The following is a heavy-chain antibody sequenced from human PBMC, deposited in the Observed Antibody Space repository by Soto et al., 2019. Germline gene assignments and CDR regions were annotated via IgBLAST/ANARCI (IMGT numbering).Heavy chain of an antibody. D-gene: IGHD4-17*01. V-gene: IGHV3-74*01. Sequence: EVQLVESGGGLVQPGGSLRLSCAASGFTLSESWMHWVRQAPGKGLVWVSRVSPDGSITTYADFVKGRFIISRDTAKNTLYLQMVSLGVDDAAVYYCARGVNGDSDFWGQGTLVTVSS. CDR1: GFTLSESW. CDR2: VSPDGSIT. J-gene: IGHJ4*02. CDR3: ARGVNGDSDF.